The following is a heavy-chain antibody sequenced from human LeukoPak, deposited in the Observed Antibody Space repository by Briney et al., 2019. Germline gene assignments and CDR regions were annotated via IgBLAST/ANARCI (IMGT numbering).Heavy chain of an antibody. CDR1: GYTLTELS. J-gene: IGHJ4*02. CDR3: ATDLPRMYYYDSSGYYEDY. D-gene: IGHD3-22*01. CDR2: FDPEDGET. Sequence: GASVKVSCKVSGYTLTELSMHWVRQAPGKGLEWMGGFDPEDGETIYAQKFQGRVTMTEDTSTDTAYMELSSLRSEDTAVYYCATDLPRMYYYDSSGYYEDYWGQGTLVTVSS. V-gene: IGHV1-24*01.